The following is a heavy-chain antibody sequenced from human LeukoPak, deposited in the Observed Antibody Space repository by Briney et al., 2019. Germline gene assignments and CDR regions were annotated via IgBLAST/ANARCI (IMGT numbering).Heavy chain of an antibody. Sequence: GGSLRLSCAASGFTFSVAWMSWVRQAPGKGPEWVGRKSKSDGGTTDSAAPVKGRFTISRDDSRNTLYLQMNSLKSEDTAVYYCTTGYSTSFIDYWGQGTLVTVSS. D-gene: IGHD2-2*01. CDR3: TTGYSTSFIDY. V-gene: IGHV3-15*01. CDR2: KSKSDGGTT. CDR1: GFTFSVAW. J-gene: IGHJ4*02.